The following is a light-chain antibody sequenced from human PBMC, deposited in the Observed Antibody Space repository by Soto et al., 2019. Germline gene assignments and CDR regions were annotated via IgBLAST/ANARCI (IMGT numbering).Light chain of an antibody. CDR2: AVS. V-gene: IGKV1-27*01. J-gene: IGKJ2*01. Sequence: DVQMTQSPSSLSASVGDRVTITCRASRDISSSLAWYQQKPGKVPKLLIDAVSTLHAGVQSRFSGSGSGTFFTLTINSLQPEDVATYYCQKYNSARNTFGRGTRLEIK. CDR1: RDISSS. CDR3: QKYNSARNT.